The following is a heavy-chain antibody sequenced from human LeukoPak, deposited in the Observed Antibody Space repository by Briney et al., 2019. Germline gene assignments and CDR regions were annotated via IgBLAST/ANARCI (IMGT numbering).Heavy chain of an antibody. CDR3: AGPQPAGIDY. D-gene: IGHD6-19*01. CDR1: GFTFDDYT. Sequence: AGGSLRLSCSASGFTFDDYTMHWVRRAPGKGLEWVSLISWDGGSTYYADSVKGRFTISRDNAKNSLYLQMNSLRAEDTAVYYCAGPQPAGIDYWGQGTLVTVSS. CDR2: ISWDGGST. J-gene: IGHJ4*02. V-gene: IGHV3-43*01.